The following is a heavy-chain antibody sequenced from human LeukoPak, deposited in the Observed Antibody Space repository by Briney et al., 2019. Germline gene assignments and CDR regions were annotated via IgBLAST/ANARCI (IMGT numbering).Heavy chain of an antibody. Sequence: SETLSLTCTVSGGSISGYYWSWIRQPPGKGLEWIGYIYYSGSTNYNPSLKSRATISVDTSKNQFSLKLSSVTAADTAVYYCARHSSNADYYDSSGYYIYDAFDIWGQGTMVTVSS. J-gene: IGHJ3*02. CDR3: ARHSSNADYYDSSGYYIYDAFDI. CDR1: GGSISGYY. CDR2: IYYSGST. V-gene: IGHV4-59*08. D-gene: IGHD3-22*01.